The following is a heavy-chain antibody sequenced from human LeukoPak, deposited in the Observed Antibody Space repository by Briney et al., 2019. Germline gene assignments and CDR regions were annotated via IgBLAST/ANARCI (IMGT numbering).Heavy chain of an antibody. Sequence: SCKASGGTFSSYAIHWVRQAPGKGLEWVAVISYDGSNKYYADSVKGRFTISRDNSKNTVYLQMNSLRVEDTAVYYCARDRTTYYYYGMDVWGQGTTVTVSS. CDR1: GGTFSSYA. V-gene: IGHV3-30-3*01. D-gene: IGHD1-7*01. J-gene: IGHJ6*02. CDR3: ARDRTTYYYYGMDV. CDR2: ISYDGSNK.